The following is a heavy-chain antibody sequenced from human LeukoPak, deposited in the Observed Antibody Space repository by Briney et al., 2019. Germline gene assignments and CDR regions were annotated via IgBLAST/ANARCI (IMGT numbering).Heavy chain of an antibody. CDR3: AQGGSPGALDY. D-gene: IGHD2-15*01. CDR1: GFTFGDYY. V-gene: IGHV3-11*04. CDR2: ISTSGTTI. J-gene: IGHJ4*02. Sequence: GGSLRLSCAASGFTFGDYYMTWIRQAPGKGLEWVSFISTSGTTIYYADSVKGRFTISRDNAKNTLYLQVNSLRAEDTAVYYCAQGGSPGALDYWGRGTLVTVSS.